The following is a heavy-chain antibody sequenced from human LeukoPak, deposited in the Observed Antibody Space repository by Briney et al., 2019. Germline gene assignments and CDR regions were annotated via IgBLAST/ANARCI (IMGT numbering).Heavy chain of an antibody. Sequence: GGSLRLSCAASGFTFSGSAMHWVRQASGKGLEWVGRIRSKANSYATAYAASVKGRFTISRDDSKNTAYLQLNSLKTEDTAVYYCTRLGAYYYYYYMDVWGKGTTVTVSS. D-gene: IGHD3-16*01. J-gene: IGHJ6*03. CDR3: TRLGAYYYYYYMDV. V-gene: IGHV3-73*01. CDR2: IRSKANSYAT. CDR1: GFTFSGSA.